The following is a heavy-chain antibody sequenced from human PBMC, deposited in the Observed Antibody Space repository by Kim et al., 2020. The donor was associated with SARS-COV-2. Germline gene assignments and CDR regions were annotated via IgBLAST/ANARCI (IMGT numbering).Heavy chain of an antibody. J-gene: IGHJ4*02. D-gene: IGHD5-12*01. CDR3: ANSRGYSYFFDY. Sequence: TYYADSVKARFTISRDNSNNTLYLQMNSLRAEDTAIYYCANSRGYSYFFDYWGQGTLVTVSS. CDR2: T. V-gene: IGHV3-23*01.